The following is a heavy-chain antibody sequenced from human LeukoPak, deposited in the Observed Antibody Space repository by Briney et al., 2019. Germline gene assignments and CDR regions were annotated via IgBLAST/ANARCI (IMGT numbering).Heavy chain of an antibody. D-gene: IGHD3-22*01. CDR2: ISGSGGST. V-gene: IGHV3-23*01. CDR3: ASSAYDSSGYYYYWFDP. CDR1: GFTFSSYA. Sequence: GGSLRLSCAASGFTFSSYAMSWVRQAPGKGREWVSAISGSGGSTYYADSVKGRFTISRDNSKNTLYLQMNSLRAEDTAVYYCASSAYDSSGYYYYWFDPWGQGTLVTVSS. J-gene: IGHJ5*02.